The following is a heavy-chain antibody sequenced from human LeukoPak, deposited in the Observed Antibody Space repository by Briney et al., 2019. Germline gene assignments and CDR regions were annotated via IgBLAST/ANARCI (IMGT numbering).Heavy chain of an antibody. CDR2: ISYDGSDK. Sequence: PGGSLRLSCAASGFTFSSYAMHWVRQAPGRGLEWVAVISYDGSDKSYADSVKGRFTISRDNSKNTLYLQMDSLGAEDTAVYYCATPPTVTRNYWGQGTLVTVSS. CDR1: GFTFSSYA. CDR3: ATPPTVTRNY. J-gene: IGHJ4*02. V-gene: IGHV3-30*04. D-gene: IGHD4-17*01.